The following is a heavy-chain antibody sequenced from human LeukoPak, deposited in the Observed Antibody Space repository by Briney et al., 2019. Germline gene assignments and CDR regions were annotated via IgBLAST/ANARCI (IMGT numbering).Heavy chain of an antibody. D-gene: IGHD5-12*01. CDR1: GGTFSSYA. CDR3: ARAPHPIVANRGVYWFDP. V-gene: IGHV1-69*05. Sequence: ASVKVSCRASGGTFSSYAISWVRQAPGQGLEWMGRIIPIFGTANYAQKFQGRVTITTDESTSTAYMELSSLRSEDTAVYYCARAPHPIVANRGVYWFDPWGQGTLVTVSS. J-gene: IGHJ5*02. CDR2: IIPIFGTA.